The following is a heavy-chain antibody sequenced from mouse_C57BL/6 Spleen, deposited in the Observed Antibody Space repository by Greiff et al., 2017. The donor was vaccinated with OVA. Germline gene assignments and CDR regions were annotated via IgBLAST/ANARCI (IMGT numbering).Heavy chain of an antibody. D-gene: IGHD1-1*01. CDR2: IRLKSDNYAT. CDR3: TEYYGSSGYFDV. V-gene: IGHV6-3*01. J-gene: IGHJ1*03. Sequence: EVKLVESGGGLVQPGGSMKLSCVASGFTFSNYWMNWVRQSPEKGLEWVAQIRLKSDNYATHYAESVKGRFTISRDDSKSSVYLQMNNLRAEDTGIYYCTEYYGSSGYFDVWGTGTTVTVSS. CDR1: GFTFSNYW.